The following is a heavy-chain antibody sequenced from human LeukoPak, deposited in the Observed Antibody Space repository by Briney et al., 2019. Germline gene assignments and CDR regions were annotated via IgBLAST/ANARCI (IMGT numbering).Heavy chain of an antibody. V-gene: IGHV1-58*02. J-gene: IGHJ4*02. CDR2: IVVGSGDT. CDR1: GFTFTSSA. D-gene: IGHD3-16*02. CDR3: AAARTFGGVIALDY. Sequence: ASVKVSCKASGFTFTSSAMQWVRQARGQRLEWIGWIVVGSGDTNYAQKFQERVTITRDMSTSTAYMELSSLRSEDTAVYYCAAARTFGGVIALDYWGQGTLVTVSS.